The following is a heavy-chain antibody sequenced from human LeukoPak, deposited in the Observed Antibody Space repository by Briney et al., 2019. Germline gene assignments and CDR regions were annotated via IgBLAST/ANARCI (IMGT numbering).Heavy chain of an antibody. CDR2: ISGSGSGT. Sequence: GGSLRLSCAAPGFTFSSYAMSWVRQAPGEGLQWVSGISGSGSGTYYADSVRGRFTISRDNAKNSLYLQMNSLRAEDTAVYYCARHLEKDFWTGIYKDYYYYYMDVWGKGTTVTVSS. V-gene: IGHV3-23*01. CDR3: ARHLEKDFWTGIYKDYYYYYMDV. J-gene: IGHJ6*03. D-gene: IGHD3/OR15-3a*01. CDR1: GFTFSSYA.